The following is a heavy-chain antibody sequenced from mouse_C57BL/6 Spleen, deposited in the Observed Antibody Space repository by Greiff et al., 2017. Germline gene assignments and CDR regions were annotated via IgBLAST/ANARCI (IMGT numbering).Heavy chain of an antibody. J-gene: IGHJ3*01. CDR2: IDPETGGT. CDR3: TTYYYSSFWFAY. D-gene: IGHD2-5*01. Sequence: QVQLQQSGAELVRPGASVTLSCKASGYTFTDYEMHWVKQTPVHGLEWIGAIDPETGGTAYNQKFKGKAILTADKSSSTAYMELRSLTSEDSAVYYCTTYYYSSFWFAYWGQGTLVTVAS. CDR1: GYTFTDYE. V-gene: IGHV1-15*01.